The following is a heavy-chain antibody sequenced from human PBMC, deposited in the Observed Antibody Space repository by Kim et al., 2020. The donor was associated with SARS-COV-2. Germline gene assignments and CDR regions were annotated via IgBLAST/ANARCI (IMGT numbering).Heavy chain of an antibody. J-gene: IGHJ4*02. Sequence: GGSLRLSCAASGFTFSSYAMHWVRQAPGKGLEWVAVISYDGSNKYYADSVKGRFTISRDNSKNTLYLQMNSLRAEDTAVYYCARDVGGHNYFDYWGQGTLVTVSS. CDR3: ARDVGGHNYFDY. CDR1: GFTFSSYA. D-gene: IGHD1-26*01. V-gene: IGHV3-30*04. CDR2: ISYDGSNK.